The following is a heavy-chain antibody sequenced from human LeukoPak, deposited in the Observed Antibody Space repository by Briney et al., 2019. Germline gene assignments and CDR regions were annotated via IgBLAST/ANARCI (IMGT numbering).Heavy chain of an antibody. J-gene: IGHJ4*02. CDR3: ASITSYGGRDRGFDY. Sequence: PGGSLRLSCAASGFTFSSYEMNWVRQAPGEGLEWVSYISSSGSTIYYADSVKGRFTISRDNAKNSLFLQMNSLRAEDTAVYYCASITSYGGRDRGFDYWGQGTLVTVSS. D-gene: IGHD1-26*01. CDR2: ISSSGSTI. CDR1: GFTFSSYE. V-gene: IGHV3-48*03.